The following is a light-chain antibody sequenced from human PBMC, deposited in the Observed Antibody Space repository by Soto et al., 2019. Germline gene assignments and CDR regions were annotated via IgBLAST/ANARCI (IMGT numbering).Light chain of an antibody. V-gene: IGKV3-15*01. Sequence: EIVMTQSPATLSVSPGERATLSCRASQSVSNKLAWYQKKPGLAPRLLIYDASTRTTGIPARFSGSGSGTEFTLTISSLQSEDIAVYYCQHYNNWPLTFGGGTKVEIK. J-gene: IGKJ4*01. CDR3: QHYNNWPLT. CDR1: QSVSNK. CDR2: DAS.